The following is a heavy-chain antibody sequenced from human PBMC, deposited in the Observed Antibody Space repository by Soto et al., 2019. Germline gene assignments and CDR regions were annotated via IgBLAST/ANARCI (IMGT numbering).Heavy chain of an antibody. CDR1: GFTFSSYG. Sequence: QVQLVESGGGVVQPGRSLRLSCAASGFTFSSYGMHWVRQAPSKGLEWVAVISYDGSNKYYADSVKGRFTISRDNSKNTLYLQMNSLRAEDTAVYYCAKESYYYDSSGSLDYWGQGTLVTVSS. CDR3: AKESYYYDSSGSLDY. V-gene: IGHV3-30*18. J-gene: IGHJ4*02. D-gene: IGHD3-22*01. CDR2: ISYDGSNK.